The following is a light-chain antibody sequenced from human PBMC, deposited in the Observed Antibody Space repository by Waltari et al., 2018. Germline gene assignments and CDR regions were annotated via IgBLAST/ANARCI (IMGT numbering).Light chain of an antibody. V-gene: IGLV3-25*03. CDR2: KDT. CDR3: QSADSTGSDVV. CDR1: GLTDQY. Sequence: SYELTQPPAVTVSPGQRARIGRSGDGLTDQYVQWYQRRPCRAPVVVIDKDTKRPSGIPERFSGSSSGKTVTLTISGVQAEDESDYYCQSADSTGSDVVFGGGTKLTVL. J-gene: IGLJ2*01.